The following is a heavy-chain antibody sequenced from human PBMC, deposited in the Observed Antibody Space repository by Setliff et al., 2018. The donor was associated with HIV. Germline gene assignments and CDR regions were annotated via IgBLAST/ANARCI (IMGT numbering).Heavy chain of an antibody. CDR1: GDNVSSGTSA. V-gene: IGHV6-1*01. J-gene: IGHJ3*02. Sequence: PSQTLSLTCAISGDNVSSGTSAWSWIRQPPSRGLEWLGRIYYRSTWRFGYADSVRGRISIAPDTSKNQFSMQLKSVTPEDAAVYFCVRDRGISSFETWGQGTKVTVSS. CDR3: VRDRGISSFET. CDR2: IYYRSTWRF. D-gene: IGHD3-10*01.